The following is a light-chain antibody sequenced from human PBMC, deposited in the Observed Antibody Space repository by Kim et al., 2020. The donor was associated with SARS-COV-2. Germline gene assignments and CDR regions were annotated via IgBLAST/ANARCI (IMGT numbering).Light chain of an antibody. V-gene: IGLV6-57*03. CDR3: QSYNRSSVV. CDR2: EDD. J-gene: IGLJ2*01. Sequence: GKTVNIPCTRSGGSIGDNYVQWHQQRPGGVPTTVIYEDDQRPSGVSDRFSGSIDNSSNSASLTISGLRTEDEADYYCQSYNRSSVVFGGGTQLTVL. CDR1: GGSIGDNY.